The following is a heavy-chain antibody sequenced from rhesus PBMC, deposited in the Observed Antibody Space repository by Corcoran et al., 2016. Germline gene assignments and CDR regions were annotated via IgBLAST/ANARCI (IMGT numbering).Heavy chain of an antibody. Sequence: EVQLVESGGGLVQPGGSLRLSCAASGFTFSNNWMSWVRQAPGKGLDWVGRIKNKAGGGTAVYAESVKVRFIISRDDSKNTLYLQMNSLKTEDTAVYYCTGDGYSGSWNYWGQGVLVTVSS. J-gene: IGHJ4*01. CDR1: GFTFSNNW. CDR2: IKNKAGGGTA. D-gene: IGHD6-25*01. CDR3: TGDGYSGSWNY. V-gene: IGHV3-16*02.